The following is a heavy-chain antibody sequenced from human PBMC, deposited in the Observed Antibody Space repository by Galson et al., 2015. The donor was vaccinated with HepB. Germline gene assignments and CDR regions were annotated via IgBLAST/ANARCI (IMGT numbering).Heavy chain of an antibody. Sequence: SLRLSCAASGFTVSSNYMSWVRRAPGKGLEWVSVIYSGGSTYYADSVKGRFTISRDNSKNTLYLQMNSLRAEDTAVYYCARDGYSYGKGFDYWGQGTLVTVSS. CDR2: IYSGGST. CDR1: GFTVSSNY. J-gene: IGHJ4*02. V-gene: IGHV3-53*01. D-gene: IGHD5-18*01. CDR3: ARDGYSYGKGFDY.